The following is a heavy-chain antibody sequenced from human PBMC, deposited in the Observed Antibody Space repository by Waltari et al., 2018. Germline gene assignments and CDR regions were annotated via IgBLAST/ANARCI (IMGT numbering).Heavy chain of an antibody. J-gene: IGHJ6*02. CDR3: VRARLSGHYTSAGYYYGMDV. CDR2: IRSDGDIT. V-gene: IGHV3-64D*08. Sequence: EVQLVVSGGDLVQPGGSLRPSCSAYGFSFSSYAMPWFRQSPGKGLEYVSGIRSDGDITWYADSVKGRFTVSRDNSKNTLYLQMSSLRPEDTAVYYCVRARLSGHYTSAGYYYGMDVWGQGTTVIVSS. D-gene: IGHD3-3*01. CDR1: GFSFSSYA.